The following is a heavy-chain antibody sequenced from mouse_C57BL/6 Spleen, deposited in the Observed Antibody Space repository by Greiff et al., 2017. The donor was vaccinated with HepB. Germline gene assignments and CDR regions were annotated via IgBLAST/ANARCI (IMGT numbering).Heavy chain of an antibody. CDR3: ARRRHPDLYAMDY. CDR1: GYAFSSYW. CDR2: IYPGDGDT. J-gene: IGHJ4*01. V-gene: IGHV1-80*01. Sequence: QVQLKQSGAELVKPGASVKISCKASGYAFSSYWMNWVKQRPGKGLEWIGQIYPGDGDTNYNGKFKGKATLTADKSSSTAYMQLSSLTSEDSAVYFCARRRHPDLYAMDYWGQGTSVTVSS. D-gene: IGHD6-1*01.